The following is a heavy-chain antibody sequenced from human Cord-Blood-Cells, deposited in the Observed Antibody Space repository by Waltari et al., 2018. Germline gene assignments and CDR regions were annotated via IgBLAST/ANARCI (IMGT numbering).Heavy chain of an antibody. D-gene: IGHD3-10*01. CDR2: ISGSGGST. V-gene: IGHV3-23*04. CDR1: GFPFSSYA. Sequence: EVQPVESGGGLVQPGGSLRLSCAASGFPFSSYAMSWVRQAPGKGLEWVSAISGSGGSTYYADSVKGRFTISRDNSKNTLYLQMNSLRAEDTAVYYCAKVEGFGELFELDYWGQGTLVTVSS. CDR3: AKVEGFGELFELDY. J-gene: IGHJ4*02.